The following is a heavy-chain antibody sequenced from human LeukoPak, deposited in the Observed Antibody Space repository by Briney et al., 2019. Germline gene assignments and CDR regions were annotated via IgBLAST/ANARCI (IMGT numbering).Heavy chain of an antibody. D-gene: IGHD5-24*01. CDR3: ARDRLQLQS. CDR1: GGSISSGSYY. J-gene: IGHJ5*02. V-gene: IGHV4-61*02. CDR2: IYTSGST. Sequence: SETLSLTCTVSGGSISSGSYYWSWIRQPAGKGLEWIGRIYTSGSTNYNPSLKSRVTISVDTSKNQFSLKLSSVTAADTAVYYCARDRLQLQSWGQGTLVTVSS.